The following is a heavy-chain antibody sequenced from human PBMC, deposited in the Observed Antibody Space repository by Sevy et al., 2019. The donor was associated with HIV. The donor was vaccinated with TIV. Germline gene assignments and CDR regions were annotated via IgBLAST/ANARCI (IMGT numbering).Heavy chain of an antibody. V-gene: IGHV3-9*01. Sequence: GGSLRLSCAASGFTFDDYAMHWVRQAPGKGLEWVSGISWNGGSMGYADSVKGQFTISSDNAKNSLYLQMNSLCAEDTVLYYCAKSPRYDILSGSFDPWGHGTLVTVSS. CDR2: ISWNGGSM. J-gene: IGHJ5*02. CDR3: AKSPRYDILSGSFDP. D-gene: IGHD3-9*01. CDR1: GFTFDDYA.